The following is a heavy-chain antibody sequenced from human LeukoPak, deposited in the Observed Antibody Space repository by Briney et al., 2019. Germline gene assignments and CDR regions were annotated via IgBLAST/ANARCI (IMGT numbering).Heavy chain of an antibody. CDR1: GGSVSSGGYY. J-gene: IGHJ4*02. CDR2: IYYSGST. Sequence: SQTLSLTCTVSGGSVSSGGYYWSWIRQHPGKGLEWIGYIYYSGSTYYNPSLKSRVTISVDTSKNQFSLKLSSVTAADTAVYYCARVKGDSSGYYYFDYWGQGTLVTVSS. V-gene: IGHV4-31*03. D-gene: IGHD3-22*01. CDR3: ARVKGDSSGYYYFDY.